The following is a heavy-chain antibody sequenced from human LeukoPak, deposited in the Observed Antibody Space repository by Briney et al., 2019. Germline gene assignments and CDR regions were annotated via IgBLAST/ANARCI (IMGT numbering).Heavy chain of an antibody. V-gene: IGHV3-21*01. CDR1: GFIFSSYS. Sequence: PGGSLRLSCAASGFIFSSYSMNWVRQAPGKGLEWVSSISSSSDYIYYADSVKGRFTISRDNAKNSLYLQMNSLRAEDTAVYYCERDELRFLEWLLYYYYYGMDVWGQGTTVTVSS. CDR2: ISSSSDYI. D-gene: IGHD3-3*01. J-gene: IGHJ6*02. CDR3: ERDELRFLEWLLYYYYYGMDV.